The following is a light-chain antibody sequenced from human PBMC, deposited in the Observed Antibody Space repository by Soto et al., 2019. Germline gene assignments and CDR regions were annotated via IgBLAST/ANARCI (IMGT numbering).Light chain of an antibody. CDR2: DTS. CDR3: LQDHDYQWT. Sequence: EIVMTQSPATLSVSPGEGATLSCRASQGIGDTLAWYQQKPGQTPRLLIYDTSIRATGVPARFSGSRSGAEFTLTISSLQSEDFAVYYCLQDHDYQWTFGQGTKLEIK. J-gene: IGKJ2*02. V-gene: IGKV3-15*01. CDR1: QGIGDT.